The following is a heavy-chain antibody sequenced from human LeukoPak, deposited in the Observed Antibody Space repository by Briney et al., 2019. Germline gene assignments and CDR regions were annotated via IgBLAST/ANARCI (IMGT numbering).Heavy chain of an antibody. D-gene: IGHD5-18*01. CDR1: GDSVSSDRAA. Sequence: SQTLLLTCVISGDSVSSDRAAWNWIRQSPSGGLEWLGRTYYRAKWYNDYAVSVKSRITINPDTSKNEFSLHLNSVTPEDTAIYYCVRFTASYLDYWGQGTLVTVSS. J-gene: IGHJ4*02. CDR3: VRFTASYLDY. V-gene: IGHV6-1*01. CDR2: TYYRAKWYN.